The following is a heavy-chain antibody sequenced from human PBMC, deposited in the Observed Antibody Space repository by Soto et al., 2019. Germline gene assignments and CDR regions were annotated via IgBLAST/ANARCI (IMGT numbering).Heavy chain of an antibody. CDR2: IIPIFGTA. CDR3: GSPPLVAGRRSGVYYYYGMDV. J-gene: IGHJ6*02. V-gene: IGHV1-69*01. CDR1: GGTFSSYA. Sequence: QVQLVQSGAEVKKPGSSVKVSCKASGGTFSSYAISWVRQAPGQGLEWMGGIIPIFGTANYAQKFQGRVTITADESTSTDYMELSRLRSEATAEYYCGSPPLVAGRRSGVYYYYGMDVWGQGTTVTVSS. D-gene: IGHD1-26*01.